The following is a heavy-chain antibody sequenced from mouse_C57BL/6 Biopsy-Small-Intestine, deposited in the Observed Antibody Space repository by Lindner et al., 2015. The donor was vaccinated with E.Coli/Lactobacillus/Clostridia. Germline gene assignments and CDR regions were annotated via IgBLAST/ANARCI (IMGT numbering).Heavy chain of an antibody. CDR2: ISGYNGDT. Sequence: SVKVSCKASGDTFTSYGISWVRQAPGQGLEWMGWISGYNGDTNYAQSLRGRVTMTTDTSTNTAYMELRSLRSDDTAVYYCARDLLYYDNGAWDDTFDIWGQGTMVTISS. CDR3: ARDLLYYDNGAWDDTFDI. D-gene: IGHD2-4*01. J-gene: IGHJ3*01. CDR1: GDTFTSYG. V-gene: IGHV1-14*01.